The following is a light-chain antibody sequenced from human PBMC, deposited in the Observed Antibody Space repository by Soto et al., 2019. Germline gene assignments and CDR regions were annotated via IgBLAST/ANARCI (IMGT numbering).Light chain of an antibody. Sequence: AIQMTKSQSSVFASVGDRVTTTCRASQGIRNELGWYQQKPGKAPKLLIYSASSLQSGVPSRFSGSGSGTDFILTISGLQPEDFATYFCLQDFTYPRTFGQGTKV. J-gene: IGKJ1*01. V-gene: IGKV1-6*01. CDR3: LQDFTYPRT. CDR2: SAS. CDR1: QGIRNE.